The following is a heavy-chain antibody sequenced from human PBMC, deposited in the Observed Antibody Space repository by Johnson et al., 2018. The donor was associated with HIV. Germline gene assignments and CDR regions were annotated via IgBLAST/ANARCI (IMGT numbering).Heavy chain of an antibody. V-gene: IGHV3-13*01. Sequence: VQLVESGGGLVQPGRSLRLSCTGSGFTFGDYAMSWVRQAPGKGLEWVSAIGTAGDTYYPGSVKGRFTISRENAKNSLYLQMNSLRAEDTALYYCAKDGYSSSGGAFDIWGQGTMVTVSS. CDR2: IGTAGDT. CDR3: AKDGYSSSGGAFDI. D-gene: IGHD6-13*01. J-gene: IGHJ3*02. CDR1: GFTFGDYA.